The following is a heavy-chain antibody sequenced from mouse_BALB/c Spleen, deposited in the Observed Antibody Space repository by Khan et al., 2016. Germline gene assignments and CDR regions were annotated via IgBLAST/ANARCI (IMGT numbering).Heavy chain of an antibody. V-gene: IGHV4-1*02. CDR2: INPDSSTI. CDR1: GFDFSRYW. Sequence: EVKLLESGGGLVQPGGSLKLSCAASGFDFSRYWMRWVRQAPGKGLEWIGEINPDSSTINYTPSLKDKFTISRDNANNTPYLQMSNVRSEDTALFYYASTFWYFDGWGAGTTVTVSS. J-gene: IGHJ1*01. CDR3: ASTFWYFDG.